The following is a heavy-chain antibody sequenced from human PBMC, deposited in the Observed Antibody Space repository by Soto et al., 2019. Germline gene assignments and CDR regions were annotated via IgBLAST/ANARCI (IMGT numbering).Heavy chain of an antibody. Sequence: QVQLQESGPGLVKPSGTLSLTCAVSGGSISSSNWWSWVRQPPGKGLEWIGEIYHSGSTNYNPSLKGRVTVSVDKSKNQFSLKLSPVTAADTAVYYCARIAAAGTSVDYWGQGTLVTVSS. CDR2: IYHSGST. V-gene: IGHV4-4*02. D-gene: IGHD6-13*01. CDR3: ARIAAAGTSVDY. CDR1: GGSISSSNW. J-gene: IGHJ4*02.